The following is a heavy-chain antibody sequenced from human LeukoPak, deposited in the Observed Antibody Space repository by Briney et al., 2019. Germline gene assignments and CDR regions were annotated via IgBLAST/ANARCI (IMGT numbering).Heavy chain of an antibody. Sequence: SETLSLTCTVFGGSISSYYWSWIRQPPGKGLEWIGYIYYSGSTNYNPSLKSRVSISVDTSKNQFSLKLSSVTAADTAVYYCARSPYYYYGMDVWGQGTTVTVSS. V-gene: IGHV4-59*01. CDR3: ARSPYYYYGMDV. J-gene: IGHJ6*02. CDR1: GGSISSYY. CDR2: IYYSGST.